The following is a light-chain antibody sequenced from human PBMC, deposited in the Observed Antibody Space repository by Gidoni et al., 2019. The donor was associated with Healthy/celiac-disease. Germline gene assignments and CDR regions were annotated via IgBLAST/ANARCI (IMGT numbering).Light chain of an antibody. CDR3: SSYTSSSTFVV. V-gene: IGLV2-14*01. CDR1: SSDVGGYNY. Sequence: QSALTQPAYVSGSPGQSITISCTGTSSDVGGYNYVSWYQQHPGKAPKLMIYEVSNRPSGVSHRFSGSKSGNTASLTISGLQAEDEADYYCSSYTSSSTFVVFGGGTKLTVL. J-gene: IGLJ2*01. CDR2: EVS.